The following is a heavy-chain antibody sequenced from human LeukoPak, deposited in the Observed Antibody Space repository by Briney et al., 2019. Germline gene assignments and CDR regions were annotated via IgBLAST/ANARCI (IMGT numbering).Heavy chain of an antibody. CDR1: GFTFSNYA. CDR2: FSGSGGST. D-gene: IGHD2-15*01. Sequence: GGSLRLSCAASGFTFSNYAMSWVRQAPGKGLECISGFSGSGGSTYYADSVKGRFTISRDNSKNTLYLQMNSLRAEDTAVYYCAKEISTPTDWGQGTLVTVSS. J-gene: IGHJ4*02. CDR3: AKEISTPTD. V-gene: IGHV3-23*01.